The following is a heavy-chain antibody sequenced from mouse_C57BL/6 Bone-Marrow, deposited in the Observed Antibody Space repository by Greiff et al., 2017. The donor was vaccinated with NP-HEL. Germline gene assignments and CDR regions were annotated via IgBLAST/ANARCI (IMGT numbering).Heavy chain of an antibody. CDR2: INPSSGYP. V-gene: IGHV1-7*01. J-gene: IGHJ2*01. CDR1: GYTFTSYW. CDR3: ARGYYGSRLFFDY. Sequence: VKLQESGAELAKPGASVKLSCKASGYTFTSYWMHWVKQRPGQGLEWIGYINPSSGYPKYNQKFKDKATLTADKSSSTAYMQLSSLTYEDSAVYYCARGYYGSRLFFDYWGQGTTLTVSS. D-gene: IGHD1-1*01.